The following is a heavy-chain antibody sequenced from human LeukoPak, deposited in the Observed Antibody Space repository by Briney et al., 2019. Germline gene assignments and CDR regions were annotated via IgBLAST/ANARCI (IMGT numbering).Heavy chain of an antibody. D-gene: IGHD3-22*01. CDR2: IRSNSDGGTI. V-gene: IGHV3-15*07. Sequence: PGGSLRLSCATSGFTFSNAWMNWVRQAPGKGLEWVGRIRSNSDGGTIDYAAPVKGRFTISRDDSKNTLYLQMNSLKTEDTAVYYCIYDSSGGYYFDYWGQGTLVTVSS. CDR3: IYDSSGGYYFDY. J-gene: IGHJ4*02. CDR1: GFTFSNAW.